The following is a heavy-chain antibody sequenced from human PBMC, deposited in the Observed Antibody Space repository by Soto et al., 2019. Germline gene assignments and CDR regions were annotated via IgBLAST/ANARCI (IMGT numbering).Heavy chain of an antibody. D-gene: IGHD2-15*01. Sequence: SETLSLTXAVYGGSFSGYYWSWIRQPPGKGLEWIGEINHSGSTNYNPSLKSRVTISVDTSKNQFSLKLSSVTAADTAVYYCARGTNCSGGSCFKNWFDPWGQGTLVTVSS. CDR3: ARGTNCSGGSCFKNWFDP. CDR2: INHSGST. J-gene: IGHJ5*02. V-gene: IGHV4-34*01. CDR1: GGSFSGYY.